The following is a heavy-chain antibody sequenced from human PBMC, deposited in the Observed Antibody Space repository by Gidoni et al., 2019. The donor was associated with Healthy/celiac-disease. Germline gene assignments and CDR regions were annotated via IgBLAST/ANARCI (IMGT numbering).Heavy chain of an antibody. V-gene: IGHV4-31*03. Sequence: QVQLQESGPGLVKPSQTLSLTCTVSGGSISSCGYYWSWIRQHPGKGLEWIGYIYSSGSTYYNPSLKSRVTISVDTSKNQFSLKLSSVTAADTAVYYCASLGHYYDSSGYPSPDAFDIWGQGTMVTVSS. D-gene: IGHD3-22*01. CDR1: GGSISSCGYY. CDR3: ASLGHYYDSSGYPSPDAFDI. J-gene: IGHJ3*02. CDR2: IYSSGST.